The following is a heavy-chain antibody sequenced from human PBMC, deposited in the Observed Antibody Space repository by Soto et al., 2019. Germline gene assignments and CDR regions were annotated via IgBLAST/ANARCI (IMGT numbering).Heavy chain of an antibody. Sequence: QLHLQESGPGLVRPSETLSLTCTVSGESMTSTNHYWGWIRQPPGKGLEWVATIFPTGTTYYNPSLMSLVSISVDTSKNHFSLRLNSVTAADTAFYFCARRFAWQLPFDAWGQGTLVTVSS. CDR3: ARRFAWQLPFDA. J-gene: IGHJ4*02. D-gene: IGHD6-6*01. CDR1: GESMTSTNHY. V-gene: IGHV4-39*02. CDR2: IFPTGTT.